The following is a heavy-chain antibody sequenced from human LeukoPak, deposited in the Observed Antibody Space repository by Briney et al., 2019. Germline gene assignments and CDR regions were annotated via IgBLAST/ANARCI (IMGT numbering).Heavy chain of an antibody. V-gene: IGHV4-30-4*01. CDR1: GGSISSGDYY. J-gene: IGHJ4*02. CDR3: ARVAAAGHGQFDY. Sequence: PSETLSLTCTVSGGSISSGDYYWSWIRQPPGKGLEWIGYIYYSGSTYYNPSLKSRVTISVDTSKNQFSLKLSSVTVADTAVYYCARVAAAGHGQFDYWGQGTLVTVSS. D-gene: IGHD6-13*01. CDR2: IYYSGST.